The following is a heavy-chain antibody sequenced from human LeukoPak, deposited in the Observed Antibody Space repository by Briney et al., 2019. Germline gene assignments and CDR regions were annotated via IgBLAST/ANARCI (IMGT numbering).Heavy chain of an antibody. Sequence: GGSLRLSCAASGFTFSNYVMNWVRQAPGKGLEWVSSISSRSSYVYYADSVKGRFTISRDNAKNSLYLQMNSLRAEDTAVYYCARDHATYYYDSSGYYDYWGQGTLVTVSS. D-gene: IGHD3-22*01. CDR1: GFTFSNYV. J-gene: IGHJ4*02. CDR3: ARDHATYYYDSSGYYDY. CDR2: ISSRSSYV. V-gene: IGHV3-21*01.